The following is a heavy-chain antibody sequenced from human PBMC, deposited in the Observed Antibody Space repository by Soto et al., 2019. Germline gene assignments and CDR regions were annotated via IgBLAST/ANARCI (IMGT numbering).Heavy chain of an antibody. V-gene: IGHV4-59*01. CDR1: GGSISSYY. D-gene: IGHD1-26*01. Sequence: SETLSLTCTVSGGSISSYYWSWIRQPPGKGLEWIGYIYYSGSTNYNPSLKSRVTISVETSKNQFSLKLSSVTAADTAVYYCARDIRVGATSRWFDPWGQGTLVTV. J-gene: IGHJ5*02. CDR3: ARDIRVGATSRWFDP. CDR2: IYYSGST.